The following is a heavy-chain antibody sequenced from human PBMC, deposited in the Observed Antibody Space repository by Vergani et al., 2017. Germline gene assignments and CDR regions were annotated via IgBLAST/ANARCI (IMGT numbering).Heavy chain of an antibody. Sequence: EVQLVESGGVVVQPGGSLRLSCAASGFTFDDYTMHWVRQAPGKGLEWVSLISWDGGSTYYADSVKGRFTISRDNSKNSLYLQMNSLRTEDTALYYCAKGTSYYDFWSGYYIGYWGQGTLVTVSS. V-gene: IGHV3-43*01. CDR1: GFTFDDYT. D-gene: IGHD3-3*01. CDR2: ISWDGGST. J-gene: IGHJ4*02. CDR3: AKGTSYYDFWSGYYIGY.